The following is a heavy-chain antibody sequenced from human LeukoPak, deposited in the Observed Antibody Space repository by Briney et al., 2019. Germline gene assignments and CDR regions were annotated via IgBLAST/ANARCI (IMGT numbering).Heavy chain of an antibody. CDR3: ARQTYYYDSSGYYGY. V-gene: IGHV1-46*01. Sequence: GASVKVSCKASGYTFTSYYMHWVRQAPGQGLEWMGIINPSGGSTSYAQKFQGRVTMTRDTSISTAYMELSRLRSDDTAVYYCARQTYYYDSSGYYGYWGQGTLVTVSS. CDR2: INPSGGST. D-gene: IGHD3-22*01. J-gene: IGHJ4*02. CDR1: GYTFTSYY.